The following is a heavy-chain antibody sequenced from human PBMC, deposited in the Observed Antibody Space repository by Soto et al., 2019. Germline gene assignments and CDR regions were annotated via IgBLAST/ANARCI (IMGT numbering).Heavy chain of an antibody. D-gene: IGHD3-9*01. CDR1: GYTFNTYD. Sequence: QEQLVQSGAEVKKPGASVKISCKASGYTFNTYDINWVRQATGQGLEWMGWMNPESGSTGFAQSFQGRVTLTGNTSINPVFMEGRSLPNEAPAVYFCASGGATGYYSTTYYGVDVCGSGTRVTASS. J-gene: IGHJ6*01. V-gene: IGHV1-8*01. CDR2: MNPESGST. CDR3: ASGGATGYYSTTYYGVDV.